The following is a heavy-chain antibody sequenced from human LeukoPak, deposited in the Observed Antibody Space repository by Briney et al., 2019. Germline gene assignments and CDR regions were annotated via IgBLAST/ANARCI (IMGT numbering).Heavy chain of an antibody. CDR2: IYYSGST. V-gene: IGHV4-59*12. D-gene: IGHD3-10*01. Sequence: PSETLSLTCTVSGGSISSYYWSWIRQPPGKGLEWIGYIYYSGSTNYNPSLKSRVTISVDTSKNQFSLKLSSVTAADTAVYFCARDHAVTMFRGVGSGWFDPWGQGTLVTVSS. CDR3: ARDHAVTMFRGVGSGWFDP. CDR1: GGSISSYY. J-gene: IGHJ5*02.